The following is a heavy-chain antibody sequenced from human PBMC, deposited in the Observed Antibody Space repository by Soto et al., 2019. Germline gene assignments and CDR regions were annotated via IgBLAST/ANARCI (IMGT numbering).Heavy chain of an antibody. CDR2: ISSNSAYI. J-gene: IGHJ5*02. CDR1: GFTFNIYG. V-gene: IGHV3-21*01. CDR3: TRDASRDSSARGWFDP. D-gene: IGHD6-13*01. Sequence: GGSLRLSCAASGFTFNIYGMHWVRQAPGKGLEWVSTISSNSAYIYYTDALGGRFTISRDNAKNSLHLQMNSLRAEDTAVYYCTRDASRDSSARGWFDPWGPGTLVTVS.